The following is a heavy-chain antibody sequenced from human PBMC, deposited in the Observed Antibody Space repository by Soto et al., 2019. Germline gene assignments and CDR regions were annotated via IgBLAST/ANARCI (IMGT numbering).Heavy chain of an antibody. D-gene: IGHD6-25*01. Sequence: ASVKVSCKASGYTFTSYYMHWVRQAPGQGLEWMGIINPSGGSTSYAQKFQGRVTMTRDTSTSTVYMELSSLRSEDTAVYYCARGNGSRYDRPHYYFFGMDVCGEATTVTAS. CDR3: ARGNGSRYDRPHYYFFGMDV. V-gene: IGHV1-46*01. CDR2: INPSGGST. J-gene: IGHJ6*02. CDR1: GYTFTSYY.